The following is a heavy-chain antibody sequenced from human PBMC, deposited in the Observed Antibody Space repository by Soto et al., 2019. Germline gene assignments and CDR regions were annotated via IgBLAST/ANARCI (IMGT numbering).Heavy chain of an antibody. CDR1: IFAVDDYS. J-gene: IGHJ6*03. CDR2: ISWNSGSI. D-gene: IGHD3-10*01. Sequence: GGCLRLSFAASIFAVDDYSMHWVRQAPGKGLEWVSGISWNSGSIGYADSVKGRFTISRDNAKNSLYLQMNSLRAEDTALYYCAKGLPYYYGSGSFPLDYYYYMGVWGKGTTVTVSS. CDR3: AKGLPYYYGSGSFPLDYYYYMGV. V-gene: IGHV3-9*01.